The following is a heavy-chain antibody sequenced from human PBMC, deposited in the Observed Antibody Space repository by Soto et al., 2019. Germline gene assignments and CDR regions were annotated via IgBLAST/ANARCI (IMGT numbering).Heavy chain of an antibody. Sequence: GGSLRLSLAASGFTFSDYYMSWIRQAPGKGLEWVSYISSSGSTIYYADSVKGRFTISRDNAKNSLYLQMNSLRAEDTAVYYCARWGETYCSSTSCYKDYYYGMDVWGQGTTVTVSS. CDR3: ARWGETYCSSTSCYKDYYYGMDV. J-gene: IGHJ6*02. V-gene: IGHV3-11*01. CDR1: GFTFSDYY. D-gene: IGHD2-2*02. CDR2: ISSSGSTI.